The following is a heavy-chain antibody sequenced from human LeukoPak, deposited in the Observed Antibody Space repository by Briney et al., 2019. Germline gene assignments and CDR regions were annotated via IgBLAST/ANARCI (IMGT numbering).Heavy chain of an antibody. CDR3: AKPLYSGSYHIYYYYYMDV. J-gene: IGHJ6*03. CDR1: GFTFSIYA. D-gene: IGHD1-26*01. Sequence: GGSLRLSCAASGFTFSIYAMSWVRQAPGKGLEWVSTISGSDDTTYYADSVKGRSTISRDNSKNTLYLQMNSLRAEDTAVYYCAKPLYSGSYHIYYYYYMDVWGKGTTVTVSS. V-gene: IGHV3-23*01. CDR2: ISGSDDTT.